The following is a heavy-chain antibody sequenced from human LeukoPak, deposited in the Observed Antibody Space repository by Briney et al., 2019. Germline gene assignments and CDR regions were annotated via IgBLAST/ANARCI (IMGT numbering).Heavy chain of an antibody. V-gene: IGHV3-21*01. CDR1: GFTFSGYS. CDR3: ARDSFIFYGMDV. CDR2: FGTRSTSV. Sequence: GSLRLSCTASGFTFSGYSMNWIRQAPGKGLEWVSSFGTRSTSVYHAGSVKGRFAISRDNAKNSLYLQMNSLRAEDTAVYYCARDSFIFYGMDVWGQGTTVTVSS. D-gene: IGHD3-3*02. J-gene: IGHJ6*02.